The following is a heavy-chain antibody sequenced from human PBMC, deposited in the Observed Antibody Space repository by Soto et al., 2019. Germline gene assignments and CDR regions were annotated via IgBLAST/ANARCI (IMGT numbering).Heavy chain of an antibody. Sequence: QVQLQESGPGLVKPSETLSLTCTVSGGSISSYYWSWIRQPPGKGLEWIGSIHYSGRTNYNPSLTGRASISRDTAKSHVSLWLSSVGAADTAVYYGAGGGHQSGGWRVGSWGQGTLVTVSS. CDR3: AGGGHQSGGWRVGS. CDR2: IHYSGRT. J-gene: IGHJ5*02. CDR1: GGSISSYY. V-gene: IGHV4-59*01. D-gene: IGHD2-15*01.